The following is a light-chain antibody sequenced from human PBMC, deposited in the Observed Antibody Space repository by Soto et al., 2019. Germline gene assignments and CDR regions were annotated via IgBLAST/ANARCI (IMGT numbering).Light chain of an antibody. CDR3: QQYNNSPWS. CDR1: QSISTW. CDR2: KAS. J-gene: IGKJ2*01. V-gene: IGKV1-5*03. Sequence: DIELTQSPSTLSVSVGDRVTITCRAIQSISTWLAWYQQKPGKAPKLLIYKASSLECGVPSRFRGSGSGKEFTLTITSLQPDDFATFHCQQYNNSPWSFGQGTKLEIK.